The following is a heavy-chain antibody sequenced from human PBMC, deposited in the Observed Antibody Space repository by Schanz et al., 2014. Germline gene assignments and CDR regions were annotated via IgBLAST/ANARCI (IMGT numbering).Heavy chain of an antibody. CDR1: GFNFATYG. Sequence: QVQLVDSGGRVVQPGGSLRLSCAASGFNFATYGMHWFRQAPGKGLDWVAFIRFDGSSEYYADSVRGRFTISRDDSKNTLYLQMNSLRPEDTAVYYCVKEDRNHRSDYVYWGRGTLVTVSS. CDR3: VKEDRNHRSDYVY. CDR2: IRFDGSSE. V-gene: IGHV3-30*02. D-gene: IGHD3-10*01. J-gene: IGHJ4*02.